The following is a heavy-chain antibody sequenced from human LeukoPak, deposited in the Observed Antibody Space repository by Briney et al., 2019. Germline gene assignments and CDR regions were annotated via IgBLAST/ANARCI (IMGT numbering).Heavy chain of an antibody. D-gene: IGHD2-15*01. CDR1: GGSISSSSYY. CDR2: IYYSGST. CDR3: ARVIYCSGGSCSSWFDP. J-gene: IGHJ5*02. Sequence: SQTLSLTCTVSGGSISSSSYYWGWIRQPPGKGLEWIGSIYYSGSTYYNPPLKSRVTISVDTSKNQFSLKLSSVTAADTAVYYCARVIYCSGGSCSSWFDPWGQGTLVTVSS. V-gene: IGHV4-39*07.